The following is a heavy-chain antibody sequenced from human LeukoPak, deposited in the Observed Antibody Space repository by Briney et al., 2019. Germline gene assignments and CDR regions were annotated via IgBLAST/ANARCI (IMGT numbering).Heavy chain of an antibody. D-gene: IGHD3-10*01. CDR3: ARGEDYYGSGSYQSDY. CDR1: GFTFSSYG. V-gene: IGHV3-33*01. CDR2: IWYDGSNK. Sequence: PGGSLRLSCAASGFTFSSYGMHWVRQAPGKGLEWVAVIWYDGSNKYYADSVKGRFTISRDNSKNTLYPQMNSLRAEDTAVYYCARGEDYYGSGSYQSDYWGQGTLVTVSS. J-gene: IGHJ4*02.